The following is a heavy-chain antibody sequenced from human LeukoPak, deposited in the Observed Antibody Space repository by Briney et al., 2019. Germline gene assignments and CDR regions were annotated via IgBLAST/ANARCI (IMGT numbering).Heavy chain of an antibody. Sequence: SVKVSCKASGYTFTSYYMHWVRQAPGQGLEWMGGIIPIFGTANYAQKFQGRVTITTDESTSTAYMELSSLRSEDTAVYYCATSIAARPNYYYYMDVWGQGTLVTVSS. CDR3: ATSIAARPNYYYYMDV. CDR1: GYTFTSYY. V-gene: IGHV1-69*05. J-gene: IGHJ6*03. CDR2: IIPIFGTA. D-gene: IGHD6-6*01.